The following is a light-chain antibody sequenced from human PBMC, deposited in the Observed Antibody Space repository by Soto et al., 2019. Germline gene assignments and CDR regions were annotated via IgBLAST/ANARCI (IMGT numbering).Light chain of an antibody. CDR3: SSGTNRVIHVV. J-gene: IGLJ3*02. V-gene: IGLV2-14*01. CDR2: DVT. Sequence: QSALTQPASVSGSPGQSITISCTGTSSDVGGYDYVSWYQQNPGKAPKLLISDVTDRSSGVSHHVSGSKSGNTANLTISGLQAEDEADDYCSSGTNRVIHVVFGGGTKVIVL. CDR1: SSDVGGYDY.